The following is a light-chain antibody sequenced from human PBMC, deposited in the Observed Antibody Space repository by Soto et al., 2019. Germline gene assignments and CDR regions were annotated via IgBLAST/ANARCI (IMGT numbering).Light chain of an antibody. CDR3: QQYNNWPLT. CDR2: GAF. Sequence: EIVMTQSPATLSVSPGERATLSCRASQSVSSKLARYQQKPGQAPRLLIYGAFTRATGIPARFSGSGSGTEFTLTISSLQSEDFAVYYCQQYNNWPLTFGGGTKVDI. CDR1: QSVSSK. V-gene: IGKV3-15*01. J-gene: IGKJ4*01.